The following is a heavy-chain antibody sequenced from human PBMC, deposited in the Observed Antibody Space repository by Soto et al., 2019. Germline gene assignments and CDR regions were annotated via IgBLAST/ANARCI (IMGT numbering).Heavy chain of an antibody. CDR1: GDSVSGGGYY. Sequence: QVQLQESGPGLVKASETLSLICTVSGDSVSGGGYYWTWIRQPPGKGLEWIGSISFTGDTTYNPSLRSRGTIAMLTAKNPFSQKLTSATAADTAVYYCSRGGHYYRSMIWGHGTMVIVSS. CDR2: ISFTGDT. CDR3: SRGGHYYRSMI. V-gene: IGHV4-61*08. D-gene: IGHD2-2*01. J-gene: IGHJ4*01.